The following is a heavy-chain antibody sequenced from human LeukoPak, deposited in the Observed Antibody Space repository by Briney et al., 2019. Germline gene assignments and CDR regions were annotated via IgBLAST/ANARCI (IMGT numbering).Heavy chain of an antibody. J-gene: IGHJ6*03. V-gene: IGHV3-11*04. CDR3: AKAADYYYYYMDV. Sequence: GGSLRLSCAASGFTFSDYYMSWIRQAPGKGLEWVSYISSSGSTIYYADSLKGRFTISRDNAKNSLYLQMNSLRAEDTAVYYCAKAADYYYYYMDVWGKGTTVTISS. CDR2: ISSSGSTI. CDR1: GFTFSDYY.